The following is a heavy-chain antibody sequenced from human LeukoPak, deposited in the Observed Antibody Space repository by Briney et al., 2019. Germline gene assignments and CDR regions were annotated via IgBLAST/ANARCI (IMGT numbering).Heavy chain of an antibody. V-gene: IGHV3-23*01. CDR2: ISGSGGST. Sequence: GGSLRLSYAASGFTFSSYAMSWVRQAPGKGLEWVPAISGSGGSTYYADSVKGRFTISRDNSKNTLYLQMNSLRAEDTAVYYCAKRLVVNWFDPWGQGTLVTVSS. CDR3: AKRLVVNWFDP. J-gene: IGHJ5*02. CDR1: GFTFSSYA.